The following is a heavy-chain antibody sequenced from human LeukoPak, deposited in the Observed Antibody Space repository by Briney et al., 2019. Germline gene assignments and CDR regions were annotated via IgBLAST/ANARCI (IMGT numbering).Heavy chain of an antibody. CDR1: GYTFTSYA. V-gene: IGHV1-3*01. J-gene: IGHJ6*02. CDR2: TNAGNGNT. D-gene: IGHD3-3*01. CDR3: ARSGVKGMDV. Sequence: ASVKVSCKASGYTFTSYAMHWVRQAPGQRLEWMGWTNAGNGNTKYSQKLQGRVTITRDTSASTAYMELSSLRSEDTAVYYCARSGVKGMDVWGQGTTVTVSS.